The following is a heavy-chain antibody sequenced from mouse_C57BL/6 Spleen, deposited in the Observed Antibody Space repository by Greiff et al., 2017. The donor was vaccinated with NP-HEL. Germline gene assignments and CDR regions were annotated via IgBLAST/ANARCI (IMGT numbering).Heavy chain of an antibody. CDR1: GYAFTNYL. V-gene: IGHV1-54*01. D-gene: IGHD1-1*01. Sequence: VQLQQSGAELVRPGTSVKVSCKASGYAFTNYLIEWVKQRPGQGLEWIGVINTGSGGTNYNEKFKGKATLTADKSSSTAYMQLSSLTSEDSAVYFCANHYYGTGGGFAYWGQGTLVTVSA. J-gene: IGHJ3*01. CDR2: INTGSGGT. CDR3: ANHYYGTGGGFAY.